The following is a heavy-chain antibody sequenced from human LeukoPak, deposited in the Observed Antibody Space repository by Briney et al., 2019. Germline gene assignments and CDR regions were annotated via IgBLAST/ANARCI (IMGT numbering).Heavy chain of an antibody. CDR3: ARDHEATGYDAFDI. J-gene: IGHJ3*02. CDR2: LNTDGSST. CDR1: GFTFSSYW. D-gene: IGHD5-12*01. V-gene: IGHV3-74*01. Sequence: GGSLRLSCAASGFTFSSYWMHWVRQAPGKGLVWVSRLNTDGSSTNYADSVKGRFTISRDNAKNILYLQMNSLRAEDTAVYYCARDHEATGYDAFDIWGQGTMVTVSS.